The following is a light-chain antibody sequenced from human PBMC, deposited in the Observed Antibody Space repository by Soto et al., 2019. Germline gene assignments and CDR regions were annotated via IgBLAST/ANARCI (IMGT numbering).Light chain of an antibody. CDR2: EVS. CDR1: SSDVGGYNY. J-gene: IGLJ1*01. Sequence: QSALTQPPSASGSPGQSVTISCTGTSSDVGGYNYVSWYQQHPGKAPKLIIYEVSKRPSGVPDRFSGSKSGNTASLTVSGLQAEDEADYYCTSYAGTYGFVYVFGTGTKLTVL. CDR3: TSYAGTYGFVYV. V-gene: IGLV2-8*01.